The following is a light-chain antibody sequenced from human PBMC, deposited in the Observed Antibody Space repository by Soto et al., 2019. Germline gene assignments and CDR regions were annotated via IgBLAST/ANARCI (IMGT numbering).Light chain of an antibody. CDR3: QQYINSRRT. J-gene: IGKJ1*01. CDR2: KAS. CDR1: QSISSW. Sequence: DIQMTQSPSTLSASVGDRITITCRASQSISSWLAWYQQKPGKAPKLLIYKASSLESGVPSTFSGSGSGTEFTLTISNLQPDDLATYNCQQYINSRRTFGQGTKVEIK. V-gene: IGKV1-5*03.